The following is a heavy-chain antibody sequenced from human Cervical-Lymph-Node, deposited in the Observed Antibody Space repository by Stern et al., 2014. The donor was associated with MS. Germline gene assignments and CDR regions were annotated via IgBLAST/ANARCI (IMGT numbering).Heavy chain of an antibody. CDR2: VHYSGTT. V-gene: IGHV4-59*08. Sequence: QVQLQQWGPGLVKPSETLSLTCSVSGGSISSYYWNWIRQPPGKGLEWIANVHYSGTTNYNPSLKSRVTILLDTSMNKNSLQLNSGTAADTAVYYCAGSGTYYPDYWGQGILVTVSS. CDR1: GGSISSYY. CDR3: AGSGTYYPDY. J-gene: IGHJ4*02. D-gene: IGHD3-3*01.